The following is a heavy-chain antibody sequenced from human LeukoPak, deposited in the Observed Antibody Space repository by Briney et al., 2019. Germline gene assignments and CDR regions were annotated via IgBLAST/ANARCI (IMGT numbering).Heavy chain of an antibody. D-gene: IGHD2-2*01. Sequence: SETLSLTCTVSGGSISSYYWSWIRQPPGKGLEWIGYIYYSGSTNYNPSLKSRVTISVDTSKNQFSLKLGSVTAADTAVYYCARRPYCSSTSCYGYFDYWGQGTLVTVSS. CDR1: GGSISSYY. CDR2: IYYSGST. J-gene: IGHJ4*02. CDR3: ARRPYCSSTSCYGYFDY. V-gene: IGHV4-59*01.